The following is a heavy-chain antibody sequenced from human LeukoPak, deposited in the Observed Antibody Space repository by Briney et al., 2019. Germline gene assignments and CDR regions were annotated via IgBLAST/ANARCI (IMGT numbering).Heavy chain of an antibody. J-gene: IGHJ5*02. Sequence: PSETLSLTCAVYGGSFSGYYWSWIRQPPGKGLEWIGEINHSGSTNYNPSLKSRVTMSVDTSKYQFSLKLSSVTAADTAVYYCARDTTVTTRGGFDPWGQGTLVTVSS. CDR3: ARDTTVTTRGGFDP. V-gene: IGHV4-34*01. CDR1: GGSFSGYY. D-gene: IGHD4-17*01. CDR2: INHSGST.